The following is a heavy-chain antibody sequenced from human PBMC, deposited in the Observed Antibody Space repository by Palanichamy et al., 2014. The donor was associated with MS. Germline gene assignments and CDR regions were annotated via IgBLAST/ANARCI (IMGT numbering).Heavy chain of an antibody. CDR3: ARVPISGDYPYYFDY. D-gene: IGHD4-17*01. J-gene: IGHJ4*02. Sequence: LQESGPRTGEAFTDPVPHLHCLWWAPSAVVITTGVGSASPHGKGLEWIGYIYYSGSTYYNPSLKSRVSMSVDRSKNQFSLKLISVTAADTAVYYCARVPISGDYPYYFDYWGQGTLVTVSS. CDR1: WAPSAVVITT. CDR2: IYYSGST. V-gene: IGHV4-30-4*01.